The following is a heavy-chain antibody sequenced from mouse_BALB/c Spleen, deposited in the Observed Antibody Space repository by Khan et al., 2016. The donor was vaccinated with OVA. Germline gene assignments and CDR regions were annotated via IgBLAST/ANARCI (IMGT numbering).Heavy chain of an antibody. CDR3: ARAHYYGDGTMDY. CDR1: GYSITSDYA. V-gene: IGHV3-2*02. CDR2: ISYSGST. J-gene: IGHJ4*01. Sequence: EVQLVESGPGLVKPSQSLSLTCTVTGYSITSDYAWNWIRQFPGNKLEWMGYISYSGSTSYNPSLKSRISITRDTSKNQFFLQLNSVTTEDTATTYWARAHYYGDGTMDYWGQGTSVTVSS. D-gene: IGHD1-2*01.